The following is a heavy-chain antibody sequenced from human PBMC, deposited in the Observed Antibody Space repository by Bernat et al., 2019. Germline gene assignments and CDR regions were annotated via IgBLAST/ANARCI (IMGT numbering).Heavy chain of an antibody. CDR1: GFTFSSFE. CDR2: ITTSGSRT. CDR3: AKGGFCSGGLCYKFNAFDA. J-gene: IGHJ3*01. V-gene: IGHV3-48*03. D-gene: IGHD2-8*02. Sequence: EVQLVESGGGLVQPGGSLRLSCASSGFTFSSFEMNWVRRAPGKGLEWVSHITTSGSRTFYADSVKGRFTISRDNAKSSLDLQMNSLRAEDTAVYYCAKGGFCSGGLCYKFNAFDAWGQGTMVTVSS.